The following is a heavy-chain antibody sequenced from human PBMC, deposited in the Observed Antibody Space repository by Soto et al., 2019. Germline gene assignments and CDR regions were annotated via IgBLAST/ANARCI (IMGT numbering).Heavy chain of an antibody. D-gene: IGHD4-4*01. CDR3: AAPRSNYMNYFDY. CDR2: IIPIFGTA. V-gene: IGHV1-69*01. CDR1: GGTFRSYA. Sequence: QVQLVQSGAEVKKPGSSVKVSCKASGGTFRSYAISWVRQAPGQGLEWMGGIIPIFGTANYAQKFQGRVTITADESTSTAYMELSSLRSEDSAVYYCAAPRSNYMNYFDYWGQGTLVTVSS. J-gene: IGHJ4*02.